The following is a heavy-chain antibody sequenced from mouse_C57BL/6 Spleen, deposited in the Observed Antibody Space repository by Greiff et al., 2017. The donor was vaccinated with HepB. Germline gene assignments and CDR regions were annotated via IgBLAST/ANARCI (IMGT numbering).Heavy chain of an antibody. CDR3: ARGETGYFDV. J-gene: IGHJ1*03. CDR1: GYTFTSYG. Sequence: VMLVESGAELARPGASVKLSCKASGYTFTSYGISWVKQRTGQGLEWIGEIYPRSGNTYYNEKFKGKATLTADKSSSTAYMELRSLTSEDSAVYFCARGETGYFDVWGTGTTVTVSS. CDR2: IYPRSGNT. V-gene: IGHV1-81*01.